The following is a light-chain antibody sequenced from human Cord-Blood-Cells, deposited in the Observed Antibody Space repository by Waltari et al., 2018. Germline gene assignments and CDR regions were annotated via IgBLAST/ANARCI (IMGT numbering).Light chain of an antibody. J-gene: IGKJ1*01. Sequence: EIVMTQSPATLSVSPGERATLSSRASQSVSSNLAWYQHKPGQAPRLLIYGASTRATGIPARFSGSGSGTEFTLTISSLQSEDFAVYYCQQYNNWPGTFGQGTKVEIK. CDR1: QSVSSN. CDR2: GAS. CDR3: QQYNNWPGT. V-gene: IGKV3-15*01.